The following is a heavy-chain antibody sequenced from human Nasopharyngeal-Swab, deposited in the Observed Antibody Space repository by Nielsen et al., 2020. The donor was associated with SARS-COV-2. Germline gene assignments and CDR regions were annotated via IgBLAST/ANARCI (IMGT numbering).Heavy chain of an antibody. CDR1: GGSISSEDHY. Sequence: GSLRLSCSVSGGSISSEDHYWGWIRQSPGKGLEWLGSIYFSGSIYHNPSLRSRVTMSVDTSKNEFSLKLTSVTAADTAVYYCARDRRRDGYKSLDYWGQGTLVTVSS. J-gene: IGHJ4*02. D-gene: IGHD5-24*01. CDR3: ARDRRRDGYKSLDY. V-gene: IGHV4-39*07. CDR2: IYFSGSI.